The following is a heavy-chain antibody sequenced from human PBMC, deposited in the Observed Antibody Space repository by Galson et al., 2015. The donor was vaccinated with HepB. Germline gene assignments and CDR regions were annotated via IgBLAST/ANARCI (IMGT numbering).Heavy chain of an antibody. Sequence: SLRLSCAASGFNFKDYAMHWVRQAPGKGLEWVAVTSYDENNKYYEDSVKGRFSISRDNSKNMLYLQMNSLRPEDTAVYYCTREFWNYNILTGFLNRKGMDVWGQGTTVTVSS. CDR3: TREFWNYNILTGFLNRKGMDV. D-gene: IGHD3-9*01. J-gene: IGHJ6*02. CDR1: GFNFKDYA. V-gene: IGHV3-30-3*01. CDR2: TSYDENNK.